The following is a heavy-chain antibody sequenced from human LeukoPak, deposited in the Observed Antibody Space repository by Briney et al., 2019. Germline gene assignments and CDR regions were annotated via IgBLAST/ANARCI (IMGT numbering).Heavy chain of an antibody. CDR1: GFTFGTHA. V-gene: IGHV3-23*01. Sequence: PGGSLRLSCGASGFTFGTHAMTWVRQAPGKGLEYVSLISGSGDITYYAHSLKDRFTISRDNSKNTLYLQMHSLRAEDTAVYYCAARPGDFAVPFDYWGQGTLVTVSS. D-gene: IGHD2-21*01. CDR3: AARPGDFAVPFDY. J-gene: IGHJ4*02. CDR2: ISGSGDIT.